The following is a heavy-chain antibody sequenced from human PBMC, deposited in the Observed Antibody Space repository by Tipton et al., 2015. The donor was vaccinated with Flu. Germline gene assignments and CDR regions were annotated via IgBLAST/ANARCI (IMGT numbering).Heavy chain of an antibody. J-gene: IGHJ6*02. V-gene: IGHV1-2*02. Sequence: QLVQSGAEVKKPGASVKVSCMASGYTFTGYYMHWVRQAPGQGLEWMGWINPNSGGTNYAQKFQGRVTMTRDTSISTAYMELSRLICDDAAGYYCAGERRGFGEKILYCYYGMDVWGQGTTVTVSS. CDR1: GYTFTGYY. D-gene: IGHD3-10*01. CDR2: INPNSGGT. CDR3: AGERRGFGEKILYCYYGMDV.